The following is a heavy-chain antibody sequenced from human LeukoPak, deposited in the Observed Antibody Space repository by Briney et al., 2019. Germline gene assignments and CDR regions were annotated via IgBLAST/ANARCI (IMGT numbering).Heavy chain of an antibody. CDR2: ISWDGGST. Sequence: GGSLRLSCAASGFTFSSYWMHWVRQAPGKGLEWVSLISWDGGSTYYADSVKGRFTISRDNSKNSLYLQMNSLRAEDTALYYCAKVSGEYSSSSGDYWGQGTLVTVSS. D-gene: IGHD6-6*01. V-gene: IGHV3-43D*03. J-gene: IGHJ4*02. CDR1: GFTFSSYW. CDR3: AKVSGEYSSSSGDY.